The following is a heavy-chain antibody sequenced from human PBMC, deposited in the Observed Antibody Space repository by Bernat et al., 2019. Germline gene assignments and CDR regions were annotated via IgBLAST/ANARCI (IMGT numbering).Heavy chain of an antibody. CDR3: ARGKEGYFDY. Sequence: EVQLVESGGGLVKPGGSLRLSCAASGFTFSSYSMNWVRQAPGKGLEWVSSISGDNSYIYYADSVKGRFTISRDNSKNTLYLQMNSLRAEDTAVYYCARGKEGYFDYWGQGTLVTVSS. CDR1: GFTFSSYS. J-gene: IGHJ4*02. V-gene: IGHV3-21*01. CDR2: ISGDNSYI.